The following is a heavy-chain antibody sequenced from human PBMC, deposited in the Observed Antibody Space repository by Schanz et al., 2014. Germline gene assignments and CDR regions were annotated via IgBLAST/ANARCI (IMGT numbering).Heavy chain of an antibody. Sequence: EVQLLESGGGLVEPGGSLRLSCAASGFSFSSYAMGWVRQARGKGLEWVSLISDSGDTAYYADSVKGRFTISRDNSKNTVYIQMNSLRAEDTAVYYCARGGPAYYFDDCGQGTLVAGSS. CDR2: ISDSGDTA. CDR1: GFSFSSYA. V-gene: IGHV3-23*01. J-gene: IGHJ4*02. CDR3: ARGGPAYYFDD.